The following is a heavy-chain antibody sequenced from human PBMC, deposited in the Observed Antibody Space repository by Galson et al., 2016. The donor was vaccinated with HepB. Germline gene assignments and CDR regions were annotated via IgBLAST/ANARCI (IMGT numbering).Heavy chain of an antibody. CDR1: GGSFSGYY. V-gene: IGHV4-34*01. J-gene: IGHJ4*02. CDR2: INHSGST. CDR3: ARDGRLGEKGLYDF. D-gene: IGHD3-10*01. Sequence: LSLTCAVYGGSFSGYYWSWIRQPPGKGLEWIGEINHSGSTNYNPSLKSRVTISVDTSKNQFSLKLSSVTAADTAVYYCARDGRLGEKGLYDFWGQGTLVTVSS.